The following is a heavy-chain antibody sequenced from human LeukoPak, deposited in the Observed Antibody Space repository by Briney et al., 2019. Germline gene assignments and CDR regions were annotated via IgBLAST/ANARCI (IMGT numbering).Heavy chain of an antibody. CDR1: GGSISSYF. Sequence: SETLSLTCTVCGGSISSYFGSWIRQPAGKGVEWIGRIYISGSTNYIPSLKSRVTMSVDTSKRQFSLKLSSVTAADTAVYFCARGERSYYDYWGQGTLVTVSS. J-gene: IGHJ4*02. V-gene: IGHV4-4*07. CDR2: IYISGST. D-gene: IGHD1-26*01. CDR3: ARGERSYYDY.